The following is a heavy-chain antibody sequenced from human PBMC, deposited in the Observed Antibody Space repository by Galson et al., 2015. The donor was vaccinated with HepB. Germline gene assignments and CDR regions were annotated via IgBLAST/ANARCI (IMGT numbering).Heavy chain of an antibody. CDR3: ATAGMGSGSYYFPTPFDY. J-gene: IGHJ4*02. V-gene: IGHV1-24*01. Sequence: SVKVSCKVSGYTLTELSMHWVRQAPGKGLEWMGGFDPEDGETIYAQKFQGRVTMTEDTSTDAAYMELSSLRSEDTAVYYCATAGMGSGSYYFPTPFDYWGQGTLVTVSS. D-gene: IGHD1-26*01. CDR1: GYTLTELS. CDR2: FDPEDGET.